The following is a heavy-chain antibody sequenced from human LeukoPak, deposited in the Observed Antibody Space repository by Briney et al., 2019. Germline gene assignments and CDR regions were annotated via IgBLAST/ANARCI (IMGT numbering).Heavy chain of an antibody. V-gene: IGHV1-2*02. J-gene: IGHJ5*02. CDR1: GYSFTDYY. CDR2: INTKSGRT. CDR3: ARADFIDAGPYLIGP. Sequence: ASVRVSCKTSGYSFTDYYIHWVRQAPGQGLEWMGWINTKSGRTSSARKFQGRVTMTRDPSITSVYMDMAWLTSDDTAIYFCARADFIDAGPYLIGPWGQGTLVTVSS. D-gene: IGHD3-3*01.